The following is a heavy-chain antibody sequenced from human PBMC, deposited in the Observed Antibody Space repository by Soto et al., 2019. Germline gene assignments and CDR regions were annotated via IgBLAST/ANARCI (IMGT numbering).Heavy chain of an antibody. D-gene: IGHD2-2*01. CDR2: IKSKTTGGTT. J-gene: IGHJ4*02. CDR3: RAAAY. Sequence: EVQLVESGGGLVRPGGSLRLSCAGSGFTFSNAWMNWVRQAPGKGLEWVGRIKSKTTGGTTYYAAPVKGRFSISRDDSKNTVYLQMNSLKTEDTAVYYCRAAAYWGQGTLVIVSS. CDR1: GFTFSNAW. V-gene: IGHV3-15*07.